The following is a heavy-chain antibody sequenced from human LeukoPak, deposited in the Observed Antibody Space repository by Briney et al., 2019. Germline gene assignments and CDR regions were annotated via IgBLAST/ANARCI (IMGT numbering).Heavy chain of an antibody. CDR2: IDPSDSYT. J-gene: IGHJ4*02. V-gene: IGHV5-10-1*01. CDR1: GHGFTSSC. Sequence: GESLKISCKGSGHGFTSSCSSRLRQFPGNSQEWMGRIDPSDSYTNYSPSFQGHVTISADKSISTAYLQWSSLTASDTAMYYCARTSWFGVDYWGQGTLVTVSS. D-gene: IGHD3-10*01. CDR3: ARTSWFGVDY.